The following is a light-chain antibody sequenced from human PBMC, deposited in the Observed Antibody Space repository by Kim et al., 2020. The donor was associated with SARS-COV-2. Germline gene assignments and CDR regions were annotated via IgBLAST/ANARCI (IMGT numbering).Light chain of an antibody. V-gene: IGKV3-15*01. J-gene: IGKJ4*01. CDR1: QSVSSN. Sequence: EIVMTQSPATLSVSPGERATLSCRASQSVSSNLAWYQQKPGQAPRLLIYGASTRATGIPARFSGSGSGTEFTLTISSLQSEDFAVYYCQQYNNCPPLTFGGGTKVGIK. CDR2: GAS. CDR3: QQYNNCPPLT.